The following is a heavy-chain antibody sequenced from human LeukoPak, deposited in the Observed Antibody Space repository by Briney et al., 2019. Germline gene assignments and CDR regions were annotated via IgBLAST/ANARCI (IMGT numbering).Heavy chain of an antibody. V-gene: IGHV3-23*01. CDR1: GFTFSSYA. J-gene: IGHJ4*02. CDR3: ARLSGGDARWDHFGC. CDR2: MSSSGEST. D-gene: IGHD3-16*01. Sequence: PGGSLRLSCAASGFTFSSYAMSWVRQAPGKGPEWVSAMSSSGESTYYADSVKGRFTISRDNSKNTLYLQMSSLRAEDTAIYYCARLSGGDARWDHFGCWGQGTLVTVSS.